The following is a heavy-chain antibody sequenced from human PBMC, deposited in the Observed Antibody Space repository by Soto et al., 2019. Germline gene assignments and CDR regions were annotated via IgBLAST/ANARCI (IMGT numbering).Heavy chain of an antibody. CDR1: GFSLSTGGVG. D-gene: IGHD6-19*01. J-gene: IGHJ4*02. Sequence: QITLKESGPTLVKPTQTLTLTCTFSGFSLSTGGVGVGWIRQPPGKALEWLALIYWEDNKRYSPSLKSRLTTSNVTSQNEVVLTMNNTDPVDTATYYCAHIVRFADGSGWSRGYYFGYWGQGTLVTVSS. CDR2: IYWEDNK. CDR3: AHIVRFADGSGWSRGYYFGY. V-gene: IGHV2-5*02.